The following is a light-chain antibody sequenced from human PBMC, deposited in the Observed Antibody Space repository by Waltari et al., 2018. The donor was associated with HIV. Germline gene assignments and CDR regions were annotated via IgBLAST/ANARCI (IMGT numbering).Light chain of an antibody. CDR1: RLDNKY. Sequence: SYELTQPPSVSVSPGQTASITCSGDRLDNKYVSWYHQKPGHSPVLVIYQDKKRPSGIPERFSGSNSGKTASLTISGTQAMDEADYYCQAWSSNTAVVFGGGTTLTVL. CDR3: QAWSSNTAVV. V-gene: IGLV3-1*01. CDR2: QDK. J-gene: IGLJ2*01.